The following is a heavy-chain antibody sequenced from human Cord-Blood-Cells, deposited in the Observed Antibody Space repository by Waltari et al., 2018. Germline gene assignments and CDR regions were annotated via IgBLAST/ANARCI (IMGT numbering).Heavy chain of an antibody. Sequence: QVQLQQWGAGLLKPSETLSLTCAVYGGSFSGYYWSWIRQPPGKGLEWIGEINHSGSTNYNPSRKSRVTISVDTSKNQFSLKLSSVTDADTAVYYCARGGYCSSTSCYDYWGQGTLVTVSS. CDR3: ARGGYCSSTSCYDY. D-gene: IGHD2-2*01. J-gene: IGHJ4*02. CDR2: INHSGST. V-gene: IGHV4-34*01. CDR1: GGSFSGYY.